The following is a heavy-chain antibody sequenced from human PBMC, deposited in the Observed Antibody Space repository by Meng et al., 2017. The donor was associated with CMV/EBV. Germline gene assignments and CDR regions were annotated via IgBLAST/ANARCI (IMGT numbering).Heavy chain of an antibody. CDR1: GGSFSGYY. J-gene: IGHJ4*02. D-gene: IGHD2-2*02. CDR2: INHSGST. CDR3: ARVVPAAIGGRGGPFDY. V-gene: IGHV4-34*01. Sequence: GSLRLSCAVYGGSFSGYYWSWIRQPPGKGLEWIGEINHSGSTNYNPSLKSRVTISVDTSKNQFSLKLSSVTAVDTAVYYCARVVPAAIGGRGGPFDYWGQGTLVTVSS.